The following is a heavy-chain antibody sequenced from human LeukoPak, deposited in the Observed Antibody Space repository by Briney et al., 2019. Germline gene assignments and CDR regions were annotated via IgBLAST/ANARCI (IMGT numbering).Heavy chain of an antibody. CDR1: GFTFSNYW. Sequence: GGSLRLSCAASGFTFSNYWMHWVRQAPGKGLVWVSRISSDESSTTYADSVKGRFTISRDNAKNTLYLKMNTLRAEDTAIYFCARGGFTGTSCPYLDYWGQGNLVTGS. D-gene: IGHD2-2*01. CDR3: ARGGFTGTSCPYLDY. V-gene: IGHV3-74*01. J-gene: IGHJ4*02. CDR2: ISSDESST.